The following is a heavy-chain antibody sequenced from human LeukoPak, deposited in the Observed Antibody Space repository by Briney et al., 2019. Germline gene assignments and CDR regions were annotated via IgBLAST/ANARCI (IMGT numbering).Heavy chain of an antibody. CDR3: ARGVAVAGMGFGP. J-gene: IGHJ5*02. Sequence: SQTLSLTCTDSGGSISSGGYYWSWIRQHPGKGLEWIGYIYYSGSTYYNPSLKSRVTISVDTSKNQFSLKLSSVTAADTAVYYCARGVAVAGMGFGPWGQGTLVTVSS. V-gene: IGHV4-31*03. CDR1: GGSISSGGYY. CDR2: IYYSGST. D-gene: IGHD6-19*01.